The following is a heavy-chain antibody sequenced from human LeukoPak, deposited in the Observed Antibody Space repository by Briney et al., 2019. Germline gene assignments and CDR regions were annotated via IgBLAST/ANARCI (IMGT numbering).Heavy chain of an antibody. CDR3: ARGRGYSYGLGLYYYYMDV. V-gene: IGHV3-30*02. Sequence: GGSLRLSCAASGFTFSSYGMHWVRQAPGKGLEWVAFIRYDGSNKYYADSVKGRFTISRDNSKNTLYLQMNSLRAEDTAVYYCARGRGYSYGLGLYYYYMDVWGKGTTVTVSS. J-gene: IGHJ6*03. CDR2: IRYDGSNK. CDR1: GFTFSSYG. D-gene: IGHD5-18*01.